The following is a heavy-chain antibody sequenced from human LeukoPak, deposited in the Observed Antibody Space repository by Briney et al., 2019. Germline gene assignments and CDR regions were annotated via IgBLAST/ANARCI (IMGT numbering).Heavy chain of an antibody. CDR2: FDPEDGET. D-gene: IGHD3-10*01. CDR3: ATVRLVRAFDI. V-gene: IGHV1-24*01. CDR1: GYTFTGYY. Sequence: ASVNVSCKASGYTFTGYYMHWVRQAPGKGLEWMGGFDPEDGETIYAQKFQGRVTMTEDTSTDTAYMELSSLRSEDTAVYYCATVRLVRAFDIWGQGTMVTVSS. J-gene: IGHJ3*02.